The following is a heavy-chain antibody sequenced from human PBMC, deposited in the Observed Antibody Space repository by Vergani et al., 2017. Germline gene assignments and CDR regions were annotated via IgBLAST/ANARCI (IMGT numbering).Heavy chain of an antibody. CDR1: GFTFSSYA. D-gene: IGHD2-8*01. J-gene: IGHJ4*02. CDR3: AKTDGIVLMVYAHYYFDY. Sequence: EVQLLESGGGLVQPGGSLRLSCAASGFTFSSYAMSWVRQAPGKGLEWVSAISGSGGSTYYADSVKGRFTISRDNSKNTLYLQMNSLRAEDTAVYYCAKTDGIVLMVYAHYYFDYWGQGTLVTVSS. V-gene: IGHV3-23*01. CDR2: ISGSGGST.